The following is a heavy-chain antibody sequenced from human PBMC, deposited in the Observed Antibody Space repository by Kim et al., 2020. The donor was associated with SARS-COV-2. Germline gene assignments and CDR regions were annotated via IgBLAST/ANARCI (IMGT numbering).Heavy chain of an antibody. CDR1: GFTFSSYA. J-gene: IGHJ4*02. Sequence: GGSLRLSCAASGFTFSSYAMHWVRQAPGKGLEWVAVISYDGSNKYYADSVKGRFTISRDNSKNTLYLQMNSLRAEDTAVYYCARDPPYSSSWYYFDYWGQGTLVTVSS. D-gene: IGHD6-13*01. V-gene: IGHV3-30*04. CDR2: ISYDGSNK. CDR3: ARDPPYSSSWYYFDY.